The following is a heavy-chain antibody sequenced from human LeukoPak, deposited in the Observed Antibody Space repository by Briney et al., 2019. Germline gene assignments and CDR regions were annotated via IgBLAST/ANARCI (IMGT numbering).Heavy chain of an antibody. CDR3: ARELSTADAFDI. V-gene: IGHV1-2*02. J-gene: IGHJ3*02. CDR1: GYTFTGCY. CDR2: INPNSGGT. Sequence: ASVKVSCKASGYTFTGCYMHWVRQAPGQGLEWMGWINPNSGGTNYAQKFQGRVTMTRDTSISTAYMELSRLRSDDTAVYYCARELSTADAFDIWGQGTMVTVSS.